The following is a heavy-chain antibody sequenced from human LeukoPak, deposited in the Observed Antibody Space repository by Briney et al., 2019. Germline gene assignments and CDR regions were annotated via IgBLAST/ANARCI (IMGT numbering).Heavy chain of an antibody. Sequence: ASVKVSCKASGYTFTSFGFSWVRQAPGQGLEWMGWIRAYNGNTNYAQKLQGRVTMTTDTSTSTAYMELRSLRSCDTAVYHCARDWGYSDYSIGNYWGQGTLVTVSP. D-gene: IGHD4-11*01. CDR3: ARDWGYSDYSIGNY. CDR2: IRAYNGNT. CDR1: GYTFTSFG. J-gene: IGHJ4*02. V-gene: IGHV1-18*01.